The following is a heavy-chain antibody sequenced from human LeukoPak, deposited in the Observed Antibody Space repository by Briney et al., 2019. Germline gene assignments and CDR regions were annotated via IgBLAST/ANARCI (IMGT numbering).Heavy chain of an antibody. J-gene: IGHJ4*02. CDR3: ARGTTPWELQENYYFDY. Sequence: SQTLSLTCAVSGGSVSSNSAAWNWIRQSPSRGLEWLGRTYYRSKWYNDYAVSVKSRITINPDTSKNQFSLQLNSVTPEDTAVYYCARGTTPWELQENYYFDYWGQGTLVTVSS. CDR1: GGSVSSNSAA. CDR2: TYYRSKWYN. D-gene: IGHD1-26*01. V-gene: IGHV6-1*01.